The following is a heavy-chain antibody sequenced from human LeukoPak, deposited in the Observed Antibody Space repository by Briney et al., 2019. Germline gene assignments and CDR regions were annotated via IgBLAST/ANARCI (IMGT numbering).Heavy chain of an antibody. D-gene: IGHD2-15*01. Sequence: GGSLRLSCAASGFTFSTYWMTWVRQAPGKGLEWVANIKPDGSQIYYVDSVKGRFTISRDNAKNSPYLQMNSLRAEDTAVYYCARGGGSGYYYYYMDVWGKGTTVTISS. J-gene: IGHJ6*03. CDR1: GFTFSTYW. V-gene: IGHV3-7*03. CDR3: ARGGGSGYYYYYMDV. CDR2: IKPDGSQI.